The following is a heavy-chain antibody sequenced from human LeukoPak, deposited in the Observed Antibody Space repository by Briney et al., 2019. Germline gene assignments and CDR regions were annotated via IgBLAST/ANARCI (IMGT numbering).Heavy chain of an antibody. Sequence: ETLSLTCAVYGGSFSGYYWSWIRQAPGKGLEWVSSISSSSSYIYYADSVKGRFTISRDNAKNSLYLQMNSLRAEDTAVYYCAREGQQLVLDYYYGMDVWGQGTTVTVSS. V-gene: IGHV3-21*01. CDR1: GGSFSGYY. CDR2: ISSSSSYI. J-gene: IGHJ6*02. CDR3: AREGQQLVLDYYYGMDV. D-gene: IGHD6-13*01.